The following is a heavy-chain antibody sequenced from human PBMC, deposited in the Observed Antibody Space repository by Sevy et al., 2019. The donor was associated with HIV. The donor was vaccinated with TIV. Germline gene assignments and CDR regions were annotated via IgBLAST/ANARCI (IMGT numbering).Heavy chain of an antibody. Sequence: GESLKISCKGFRYSFGNYWIGWVRQMPGKGLEWMGIIYPGDSDTRYSPSFQGQVTISADKSISIAYLQWSGLKASDTAIYYCASGGMAAGAPWLDSWGQGTLVTVSS. J-gene: IGHJ4*02. CDR3: ASGGMAAGAPWLDS. V-gene: IGHV5-51*01. CDR1: RYSFGNYW. CDR2: IYPGDSDT. D-gene: IGHD6-13*01.